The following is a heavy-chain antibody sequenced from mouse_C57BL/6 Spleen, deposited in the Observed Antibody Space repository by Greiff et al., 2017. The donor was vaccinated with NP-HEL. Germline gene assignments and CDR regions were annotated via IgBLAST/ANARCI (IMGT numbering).Heavy chain of an antibody. CDR1: GFTFSSYG. V-gene: IGHV5-6*01. J-gene: IGHJ2*01. CDR3: AREGDYDVFDY. Sequence: EVQVVESGGDLVKPGGSLKLSCAASGFTFSSYGMSWVRQTPDKRLEWVATISSGGSYTYYPDSVKGRFTISRDNAKNTLYLQMSSLKSEDTAMYYCAREGDYDVFDYWGQGTTLTVSS. D-gene: IGHD2-4*01. CDR2: ISSGGSYT.